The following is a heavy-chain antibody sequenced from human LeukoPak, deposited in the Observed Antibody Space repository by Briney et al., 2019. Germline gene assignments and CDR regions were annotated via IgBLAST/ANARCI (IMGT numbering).Heavy chain of an antibody. J-gene: IGHJ4*02. D-gene: IGHD5/OR15-5a*01. CDR3: ARGDGVYVY. Sequence: PGGSLRLSCAASGFTVSSNYMTWVRQAPGQGLEWVSVIYFGGTTYYADSVKGRFTISRDNSKNTVNLQMNSLRVEDTAVYYCARGDGVYVYWGQGTLVTVSS. CDR1: GFTVSSNY. V-gene: IGHV3-53*01. CDR2: IYFGGTT.